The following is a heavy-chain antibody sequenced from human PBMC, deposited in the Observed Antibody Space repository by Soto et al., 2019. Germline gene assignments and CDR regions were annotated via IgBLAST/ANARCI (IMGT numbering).Heavy chain of an antibody. J-gene: IGHJ6*02. Sequence: EASVKVSCKASGYTFTGHYMHWVRQAPGQGLEWMGWINPDNGDTNYAQKSQGRVTMTRDTSISTAYMELSRLRSDDTAVFYCARERMNGLDVWGQGTMVTVSS. CDR2: INPDNGDT. V-gene: IGHV1-2*02. CDR1: GYTFTGHY. CDR3: ARERMNGLDV.